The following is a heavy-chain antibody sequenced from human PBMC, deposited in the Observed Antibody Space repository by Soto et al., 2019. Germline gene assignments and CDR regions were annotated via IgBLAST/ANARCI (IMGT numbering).Heavy chain of an antibody. CDR1: GGSISSSSYY. CDR3: ARVGLRFGELVSYMDV. Sequence: QLQLQESGPGLVKPSETLSLTCTVSGGSISSSSYYWGWIRQPPGKGLEWIGSIYYSGSTYYNPSLKSRVTLSEDTCKTQYPRKLSSVTAADTAVYYCARVGLRFGELVSYMDVWGKGTTVTVSS. J-gene: IGHJ6*03. V-gene: IGHV4-39*01. D-gene: IGHD3-10*01. CDR2: IYYSGST.